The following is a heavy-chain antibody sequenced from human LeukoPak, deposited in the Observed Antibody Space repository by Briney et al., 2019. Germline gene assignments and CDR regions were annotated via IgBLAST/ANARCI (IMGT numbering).Heavy chain of an antibody. Sequence: ASVKVSCKVSGYTLTELSMHWVRQAPGKGLEWMGGFDPEDGETIYAQKFQGRVTMTEDTSTDTAYMELSSLRSEDTAVYYCATGCGYSSSSRGNDYWGQGTLVTVSS. CDR2: FDPEDGET. J-gene: IGHJ4*02. V-gene: IGHV1-24*01. D-gene: IGHD6-6*01. CDR1: GYTLTELS. CDR3: ATGCGYSSSSRGNDY.